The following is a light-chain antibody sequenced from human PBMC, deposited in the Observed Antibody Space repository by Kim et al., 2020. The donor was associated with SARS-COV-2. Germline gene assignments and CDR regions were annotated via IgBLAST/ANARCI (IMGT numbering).Light chain of an antibody. CDR1: SLRSYY. V-gene: IGLV3-19*01. CDR3: NSRDSSGNHVV. CDR2: GKN. J-gene: IGLJ2*01. Sequence: ALGQTVRIMCQGDSLRSYYASWYQQKPGQAPVLVIYGKNNRPSGIPDRFSGSSSGNTASLTITGAQAEDEADYYCNSRDSSGNHVVFGGGTQLTVL.